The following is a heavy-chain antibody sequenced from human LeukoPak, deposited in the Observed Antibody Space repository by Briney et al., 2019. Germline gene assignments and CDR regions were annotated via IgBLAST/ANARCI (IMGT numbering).Heavy chain of an antibody. CDR1: GFTFSNYG. J-gene: IGHJ4*02. CDR2: IRYDGSNK. D-gene: IGHD5-18*01. V-gene: IGHV3-30*02. CDR3: ARGGYSYGYRNFDY. Sequence: GGSLRLSCAASGFTFSNYGMHWVRQAPGKGLEWVTFIRYDGSNKYYADSVKGRFTISRDNAKNSLYLQMNSLRAEDTAVYYCARGGYSYGYRNFDYWGQGTLVTVSS.